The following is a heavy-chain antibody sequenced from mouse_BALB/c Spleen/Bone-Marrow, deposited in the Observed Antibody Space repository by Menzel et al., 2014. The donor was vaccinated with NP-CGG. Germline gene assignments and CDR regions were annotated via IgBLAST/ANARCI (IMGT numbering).Heavy chain of an antibody. V-gene: IGHV1-54*03. CDR2: INPGSGGN. CDR3: ARSIYDGYSEAMDY. CDR1: GYAFTNYL. J-gene: IGHJ4*01. Sequence: QVQLQQSGAELVRPGTSVKVSCKASGYAFTNYLIEWVKQRPGQGLEWIGVINPGSGGNNYNEKFKGEATLTADKSSSTAYMQLSSLTSDDSAVYFCARSIYDGYSEAMDYWGQGTSVTVSS. D-gene: IGHD2-3*01.